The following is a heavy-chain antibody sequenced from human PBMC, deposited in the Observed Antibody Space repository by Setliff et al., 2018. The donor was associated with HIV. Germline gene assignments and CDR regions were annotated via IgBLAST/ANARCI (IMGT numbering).Heavy chain of an antibody. CDR3: ARAQLRYLANDFYFDF. CDR2: IYHSGNT. Sequence: LSLPCAASGYSISSDYYWGWIRQPPGKGLEWIGSIYHSGNTYYNPSLKSRVTISVDASKSQFSLKVSSVTAADAAVYYCARAQLRYLANDFYFDFWGQGTPVTVSS. J-gene: IGHJ4*02. D-gene: IGHD3-9*01. V-gene: IGHV4-38-2*01. CDR1: GYSISSDYY.